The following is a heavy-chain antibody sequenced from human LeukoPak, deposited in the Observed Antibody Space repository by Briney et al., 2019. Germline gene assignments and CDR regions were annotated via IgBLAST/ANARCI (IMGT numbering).Heavy chain of an antibody. Sequence: PGGSLRLSCAASGFTFSSYPMTWVRQAPGKGLEWVAVISYDGSNKYYADSVKGRFTISRDNSKNTLYLQMNSLTAEDTAVYYCAKSRGRRHSAKGWGQGTLVTVSS. CDR1: GFTFSSYP. J-gene: IGHJ4*02. D-gene: IGHD6-25*01. V-gene: IGHV3-30-3*02. CDR2: ISYDGSNK. CDR3: AKSRGRRHSAKG.